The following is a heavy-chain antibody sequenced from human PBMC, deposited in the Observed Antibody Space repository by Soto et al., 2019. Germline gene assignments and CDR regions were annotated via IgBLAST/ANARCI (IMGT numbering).Heavy chain of an antibody. CDR3: ARAMANYFDF. CDR1: GGSISNDNYY. Sequence: QVQLQESGPGLVKPSQTLSLTCTVSGGSISNDNYYWSWIRQLPGKGLEWIGYIKNSGSTYYNPSLKSPATISRVPSKNQFSLRLTSVSAADTAVYYCARAMANYFDFWGQGTLVIVSS. V-gene: IGHV4-31*01. J-gene: IGHJ4*02. CDR2: IKNSGST.